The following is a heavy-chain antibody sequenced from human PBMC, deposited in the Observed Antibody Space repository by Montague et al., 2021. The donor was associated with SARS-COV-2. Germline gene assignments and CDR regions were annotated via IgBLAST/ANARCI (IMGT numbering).Heavy chain of an antibody. CDR2: VYHTGST. J-gene: IGHJ4*02. V-gene: IGHV4-61*01. Sequence: SETLSLTCNVSGGSMISGSYYWSWVRQPPGKGLEWIGYVYHTGSTNYNPSLKGRVTLSIDTSKNQFSLNLTSVTAADTAVYYCVREKYYFDDSGSKWGQGTLVTV. D-gene: IGHD3-22*01. CDR3: VREKYYFDDSGSK. CDR1: GGSMISGSYY.